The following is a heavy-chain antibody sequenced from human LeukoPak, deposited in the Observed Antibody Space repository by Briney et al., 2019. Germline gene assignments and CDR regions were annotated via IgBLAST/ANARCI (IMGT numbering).Heavy chain of an antibody. J-gene: IGHJ4*02. Sequence: PGGSPRLSCAASGFTVSDNYMSWVRQAPGKGLEWVGRIKSKTDGGTTDYAAPVKGRFTISRDDSKNTLYLQMNSLKTEDTAVYYCTTGYIAAAVDYWGQGTLVTVSS. V-gene: IGHV3-15*01. CDR1: GFTVSDNY. CDR3: TTGYIAAAVDY. CDR2: IKSKTDGGTT. D-gene: IGHD6-13*01.